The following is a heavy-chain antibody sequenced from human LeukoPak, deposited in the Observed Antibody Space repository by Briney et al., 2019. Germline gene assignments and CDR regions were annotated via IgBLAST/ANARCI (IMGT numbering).Heavy chain of an antibody. J-gene: IGHJ4*02. D-gene: IGHD2-2*01. V-gene: IGHV1-3*01. CDR1: GYTFSTYV. CDR2: INGGDGNR. Sequence: GASVKVSCKSSGYTFSTYVYQWVRQAPGQRLEWMGLINGGDGNRNFLQKFQGRDTINRNTSARSSHMELSSVRSEDTAVYYCARSYIVVVPTVFLDYWGRGTLVTVSS. CDR3: ARSYIVVVPTVFLDY.